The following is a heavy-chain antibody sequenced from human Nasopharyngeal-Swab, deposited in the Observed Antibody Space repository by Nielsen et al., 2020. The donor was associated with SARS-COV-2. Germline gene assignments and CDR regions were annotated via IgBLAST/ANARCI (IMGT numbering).Heavy chain of an antibody. Sequence: LRLSCTVSGGSISSGGYYWSWIRQHPGKGLEWIGYIYYSGSTYYNPSLKSRVTISVDTSKNQFSLKLSSVTAADTAVYYCARVRYDILTGYHDNWFDPWGQGTRSPSPQ. V-gene: IGHV4-31*03. CDR2: IYYSGST. CDR3: ARVRYDILTGYHDNWFDP. J-gene: IGHJ5*02. D-gene: IGHD3-9*01. CDR1: GGSISSGGYY.